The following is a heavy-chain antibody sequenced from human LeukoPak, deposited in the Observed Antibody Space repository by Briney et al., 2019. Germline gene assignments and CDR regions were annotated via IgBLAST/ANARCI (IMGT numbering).Heavy chain of an antibody. V-gene: IGHV3-64*01. CDR2: ISSSGGST. CDR3: ARGDYSNAYRRYYYMDV. J-gene: IGHJ6*03. D-gene: IGHD4-11*01. CDR1: GFTPGSYT. Sequence: GGSLRLSCAASGFTPGSYTMHWVRQGPGKGLEYVSGISSSGGSTYYANSVKGRFTISRDNSKNTLYLQMGSLRAEDMAVYYCARGDYSNAYRRYYYMDVWGKGTTVTVSS.